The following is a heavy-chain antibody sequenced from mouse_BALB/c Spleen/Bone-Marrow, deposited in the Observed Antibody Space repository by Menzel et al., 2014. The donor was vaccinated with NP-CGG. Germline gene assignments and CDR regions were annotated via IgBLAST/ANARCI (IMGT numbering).Heavy chain of an antibody. Sequence: EVKVEESGAELVKPGASVKLSCTASGFNIKDTYMHWVKQRPEQGLEWIGRIDPANGNTKYDPKFQGKATITADTSSNTAYLQLSSLTSEDTAVYYCAMYYYGSSLFAYWGQGTLVTVSA. CDR2: IDPANGNT. J-gene: IGHJ3*01. D-gene: IGHD1-1*01. CDR3: AMYYYGSSLFAY. CDR1: GFNIKDTY. V-gene: IGHV14-3*02.